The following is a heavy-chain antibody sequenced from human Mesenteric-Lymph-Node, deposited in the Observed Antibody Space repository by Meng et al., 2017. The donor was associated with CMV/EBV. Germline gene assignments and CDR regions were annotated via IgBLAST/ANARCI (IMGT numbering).Heavy chain of an antibody. CDR3: AKLPKTLYDVLTGYSPAGYFDY. D-gene: IGHD3-9*01. J-gene: IGHJ4*02. Sequence: GGSLRLSCAASGFTFSSYWMSWVRQAPGKGLEWVANIKQDGSEKYYVDSVKGRFTIARDNAKNSLYLQMNSLRAEDTAVYYCAKLPKTLYDVLTGYSPAGYFDYWGQGILVTVSS. V-gene: IGHV3-7*03. CDR2: IKQDGSEK. CDR1: GFTFSSYW.